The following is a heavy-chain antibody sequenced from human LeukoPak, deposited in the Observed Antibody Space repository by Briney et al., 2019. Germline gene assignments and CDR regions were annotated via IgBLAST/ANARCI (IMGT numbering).Heavy chain of an antibody. D-gene: IGHD5-12*01. CDR3: AKEGIVATITY. V-gene: IGHV3-21*04. J-gene: IGHJ4*02. CDR1: GFTFSSYS. CDR2: ISSSSYI. Sequence: KAGGSLRLSCAASGFTFSSYSMNWVRQAPGKGLEWVSFISSSSYIYYADSVKGRFTISRDNSKNTLYLQMNSLRAEDTAVYYCAKEGIVATITYWGQGTLVTVSS.